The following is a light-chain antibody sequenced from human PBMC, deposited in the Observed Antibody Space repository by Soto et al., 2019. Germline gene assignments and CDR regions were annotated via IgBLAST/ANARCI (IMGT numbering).Light chain of an antibody. CDR3: SSYTSSSTWV. V-gene: IGLV2-18*02. CDR2: QVS. Sequence: QSALTQPPSVSGSPGQSGTISCTGTSSDVGSYNRVSWYQQPPGTAPKLMIYQVSNRPSGVPDRFSGSKSGNTASLTISGLQAEDEADYYCSSYTSSSTWVFGGGTQLTVL. CDR1: SSDVGSYNR. J-gene: IGLJ7*01.